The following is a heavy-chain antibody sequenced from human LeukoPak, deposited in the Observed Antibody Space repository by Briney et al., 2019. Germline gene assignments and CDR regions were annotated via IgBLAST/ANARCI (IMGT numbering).Heavy chain of an antibody. V-gene: IGHV3-23*01. Sequence: GGSLRLSCAASGFTFSSYAMSWVRQAPGKGLEWVSAISGSGGSTYYADSVKGRFTISRDNSKNTLYLQMNSLRAEDTAVYYCAKDVPTYYDFWSGYYLVGYFDLWGRGTLVTVSS. CDR1: GFTFSSYA. J-gene: IGHJ2*01. D-gene: IGHD3-3*01. CDR2: ISGSGGST. CDR3: AKDVPTYYDFWSGYYLVGYFDL.